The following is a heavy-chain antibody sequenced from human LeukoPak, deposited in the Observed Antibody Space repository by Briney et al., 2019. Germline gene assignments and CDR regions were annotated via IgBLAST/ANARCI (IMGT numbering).Heavy chain of an antibody. CDR3: ARIGGVDDFWSGYYTHYYYYYDMDV. J-gene: IGHJ6*03. V-gene: IGHV4-30-4*01. CDR1: GGSISSGDYY. CDR2: IYYSGST. D-gene: IGHD3-3*01. Sequence: PSETLSLTCTVSGGSISSGDYYWSWIRQPPGKGLEWIGYIYYSGSTYYNPSLKSRVTISVDTSKNQFSLKLSSVTAADTAVYYCARIGGVDDFWSGYYTHYYYYYDMDVWGKGTTVTVSS.